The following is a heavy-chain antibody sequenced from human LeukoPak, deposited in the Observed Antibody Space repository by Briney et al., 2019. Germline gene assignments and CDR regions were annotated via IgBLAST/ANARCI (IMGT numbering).Heavy chain of an antibody. CDR2: INPNSGGT. CDR3: ARDSSSWSAVDY. J-gene: IGHJ4*02. Sequence: ASVTVSCKASGYTFTGYYMHWVRQAPGQGLEWMGWINPNSGGTNYAQKFQGRVTMTRDTSISTAYMELSRLRSDDTAVYYCARDSSSWSAVDYWGQGTLVTVSS. V-gene: IGHV1-2*02. CDR1: GYTFTGYY. D-gene: IGHD6-13*01.